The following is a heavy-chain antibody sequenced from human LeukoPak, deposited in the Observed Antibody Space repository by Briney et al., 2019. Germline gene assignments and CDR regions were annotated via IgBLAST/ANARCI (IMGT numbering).Heavy chain of an antibody. D-gene: IGHD3-22*01. CDR2: IYYSGST. Sequence: PSETLSLTCTVSGGSISSSSYYWGWIRQPPGKGLEWIGSIYYSGSTNYNPSLKSRVTISVDTSKNQFSLKLSSVTAADTAVYFCARGPYSYDSSGAFDIWGQGTMTVSS. CDR3: ARGPYSYDSSGAFDI. J-gene: IGHJ3*02. CDR1: GGSISSSSYY. V-gene: IGHV4-39*07.